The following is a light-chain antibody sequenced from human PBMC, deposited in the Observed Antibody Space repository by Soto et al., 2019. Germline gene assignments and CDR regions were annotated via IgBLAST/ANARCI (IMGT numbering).Light chain of an antibody. CDR1: GSNIGRNT. Sequence: QSVLTQPPSASGTPGQRVTISCSGSGSNIGRNTVNWYQQVPGTAPKLLIYTTNERPSGVPDRFSGSKSGTSASLAISGLQSEDEADYYCAAWDDGLNGYVFGTGTKLTVL. CDR2: TTN. J-gene: IGLJ1*01. V-gene: IGLV1-44*01. CDR3: AAWDDGLNGYV.